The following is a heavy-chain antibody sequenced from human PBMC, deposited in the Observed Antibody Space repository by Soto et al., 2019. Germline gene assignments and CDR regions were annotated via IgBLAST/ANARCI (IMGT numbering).Heavy chain of an antibody. CDR2: IYWDDDK. Sequence: QITLKESGPTLVKPTQTLTLTCTFSGFSLSTSGVGVGWIRQPPGKALEWLALIYWDDDKRYSPSLKSRLTTTKATSKNQVILTMTSMDPVDTATYSFARLVVAATYAEYFQHWGQGTLVTVCS. CDR3: ARLVVAATYAEYFQH. D-gene: IGHD2-15*01. V-gene: IGHV2-5*02. CDR1: GFSLSTSGVG. J-gene: IGHJ1*01.